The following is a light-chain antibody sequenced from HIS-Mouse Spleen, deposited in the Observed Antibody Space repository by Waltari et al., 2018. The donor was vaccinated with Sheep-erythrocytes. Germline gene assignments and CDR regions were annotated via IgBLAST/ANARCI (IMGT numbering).Light chain of an antibody. V-gene: IGLV2-11*01. Sequence: QSALTQPRSVSGSPGQSVTISCTGTSSDVGGYNYVSWYQQHPGKAPTLMIYDVSKRPSGVPDRFSGSKSGNTASLTISGLQAEEEADYYCCSYAGSYTFWVFGGGTKLTVL. CDR1: SSDVGGYNY. CDR3: CSYAGSYTFWV. CDR2: DVS. J-gene: IGLJ3*02.